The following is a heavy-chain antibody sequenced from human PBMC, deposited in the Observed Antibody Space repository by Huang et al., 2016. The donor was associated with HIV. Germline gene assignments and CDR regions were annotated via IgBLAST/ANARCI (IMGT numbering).Heavy chain of an antibody. CDR1: GYTVSELS. J-gene: IGHJ3*02. CDR2: FDPEEGET. CDR3: ATSTPDVGAGVLRSAFDI. D-gene: IGHD2-15*01. V-gene: IGHV1-24*01. Sequence: QVQLVESGAELKKPGASVRVSCKVSGYTVSELSLHWVLQAPEKGLEWVGGFDPEEGETIYAKRWQGRVTMTEDTSTDTAYMELSSLRPEDTAVYYGATSTPDVGAGVLRSAFDIWGQGTMVTVSS.